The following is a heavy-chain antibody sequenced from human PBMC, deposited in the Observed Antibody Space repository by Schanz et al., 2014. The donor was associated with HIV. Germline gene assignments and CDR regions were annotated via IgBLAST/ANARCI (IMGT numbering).Heavy chain of an antibody. CDR2: IHPNSGGT. Sequence: QVQLVQSGTEVSKPGTSVKVSCKTSGYAFSDYYLHWVRQAPGQGLEWMGWIHPNSGGTNFAQKFQGRVTLTRDTSITTAYTELTTLRSDDTALYYWAIPSSGWSTFVYWAQGTLVTVSS. CDR1: GYAFSDYY. J-gene: IGHJ4*02. V-gene: IGHV1-2*02. D-gene: IGHD6-19*01. CDR3: AIPSSGWSTFVY.